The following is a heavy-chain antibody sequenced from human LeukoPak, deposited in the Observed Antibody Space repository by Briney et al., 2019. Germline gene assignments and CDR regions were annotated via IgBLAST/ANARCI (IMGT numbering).Heavy chain of an antibody. CDR3: ARDPRWLTPDCTSTSCYENYFDP. CDR2: IYHTGSA. V-gene: IGHV4-38-2*02. J-gene: IGHJ5*02. CDR1: GYSISSGYQ. D-gene: IGHD2-2*01. Sequence: SDTLSLTCVVSGYSISSGYQWAWIRQSPGKGLEWIGIIYHTGSAHYNPSLQSRVTISVDTSNNQFSLRLNSVTAADTAIYYCARDPRWLTPDCTSTSCYENYFDPWGQGTLVTVSS.